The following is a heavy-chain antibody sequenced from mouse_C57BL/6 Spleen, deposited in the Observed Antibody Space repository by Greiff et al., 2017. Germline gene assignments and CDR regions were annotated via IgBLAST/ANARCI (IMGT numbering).Heavy chain of an antibody. CDR1: GFTFSSYA. CDR3: ARLTGNAWFAD. CDR2: ISDGGSYT. J-gene: IGHJ3*01. V-gene: IGHV5-4*03. Sequence: EVKLVESGGGLVKPGGSLKLSCAASGFTFSSYAMSWVRQTPEKRLEWVATISDGGSYTYYPANVKGRFTISRDNAKNNLYLQMSHLKSEDTAMYYCARLTGNAWFADWGQGTLVTVSA. D-gene: IGHD4-1*01.